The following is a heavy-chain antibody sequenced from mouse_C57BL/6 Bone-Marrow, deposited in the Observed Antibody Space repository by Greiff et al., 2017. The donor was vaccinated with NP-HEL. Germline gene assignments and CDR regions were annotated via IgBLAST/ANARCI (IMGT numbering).Heavy chain of an antibody. Sequence: QVQLQQSGAELVRPGASVTLSCKASGYTFTDYEMHWVKQTPVHGLEWIGAIDPETGGTAYNQKFKGKAILTSDKSSSTAYMELRSLTSEDSAVYYCTRSWSNYDYWGQGTTLTVSS. CDR1: GYTFTDYE. CDR2: IDPETGGT. V-gene: IGHV1-15*01. CDR3: TRSWSNYDY. D-gene: IGHD2-5*01. J-gene: IGHJ2*01.